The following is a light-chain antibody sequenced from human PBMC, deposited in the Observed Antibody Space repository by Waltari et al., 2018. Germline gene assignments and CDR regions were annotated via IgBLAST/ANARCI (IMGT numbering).Light chain of an antibody. V-gene: IGKV6-21*02. J-gene: IGKJ5*01. CDR2: YAS. CDR3: LQSSSLPIT. CDR1: HSIGTS. Sequence: TCRASHSIGTSLHWYQQKPDQSPKLLIKYASQSISGVPSRFSGSGSETEFTLTINSLEAEDVATYYCLQSSSLPITFGQGTRLEI.